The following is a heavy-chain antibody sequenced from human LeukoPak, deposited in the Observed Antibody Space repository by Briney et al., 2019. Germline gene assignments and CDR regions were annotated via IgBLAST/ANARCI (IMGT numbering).Heavy chain of an antibody. D-gene: IGHD3-3*01. J-gene: IGHJ5*02. CDR3: ARRLSITIFGVVIHAPFDP. Sequence: ASVKVSCKASGYTFTSYDINWVRQATGQGLEWMGWISAYNGNTNYAQKLQGRVTMTTDTSTSTAYMELRSLRSDDTAVYYCARRLSITIFGVVIHAPFDPRGQGTLVTVSS. CDR2: ISAYNGNT. CDR1: GYTFTSYD. V-gene: IGHV1-18*01.